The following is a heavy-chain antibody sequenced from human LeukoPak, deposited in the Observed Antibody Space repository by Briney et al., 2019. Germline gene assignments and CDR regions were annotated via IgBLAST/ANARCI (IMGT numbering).Heavy chain of an antibody. D-gene: IGHD6-19*01. Sequence: SETLSLTCTVSGGSISSYYWSWIRQPAGKGLEWIGRIYTSGSTNYNPSLKSRVTMSVDTSKNQFSLKLSSVTAADTAVYYCEASVAAKDAFDIWGQGTMVTVSS. J-gene: IGHJ3*02. V-gene: IGHV4-4*07. CDR1: GGSISSYY. CDR3: EASVAAKDAFDI. CDR2: IYTSGST.